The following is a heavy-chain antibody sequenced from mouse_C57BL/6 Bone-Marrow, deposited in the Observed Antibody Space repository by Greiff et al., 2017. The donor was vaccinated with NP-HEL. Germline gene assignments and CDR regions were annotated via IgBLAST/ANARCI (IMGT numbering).Heavy chain of an antibody. CDR3: SRSGYGGFAY. CDR2: INPSNGGT. D-gene: IGHD1-1*02. V-gene: IGHV1S81*02. J-gene: IGHJ3*01. Sequence: VQLQQPGAELVKPGASVKLSCKSSGYTFTSYYMSWVKQRPGQGLEWIGGINPSNGGTNFNEKFKSKATLTADKSSNTAYMQLSSLTSEDSAVYYCSRSGYGGFAYGGQGTLVTVSA. CDR1: GYTFTSYY.